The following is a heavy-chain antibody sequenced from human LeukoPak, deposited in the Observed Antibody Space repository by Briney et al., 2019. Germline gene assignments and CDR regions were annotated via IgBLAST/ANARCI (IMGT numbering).Heavy chain of an antibody. Sequence: GGSLRLSCAASGFTFSSYAMSWVRQAPGKGLEWVSAISGSGGSTYYADSVKGRFTISRDNSKNTLYLQMNSLRAEDTAVYYCAKDIGITIFGVVEAFDYWGQGTLVTVSS. CDR3: AKDIGITIFGVVEAFDY. CDR1: GFTFSSYA. D-gene: IGHD3-3*01. V-gene: IGHV3-23*01. CDR2: ISGSGGST. J-gene: IGHJ4*02.